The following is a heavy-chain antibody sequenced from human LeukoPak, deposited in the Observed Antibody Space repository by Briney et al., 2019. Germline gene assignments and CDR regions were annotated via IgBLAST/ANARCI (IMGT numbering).Heavy chain of an antibody. CDR1: GFTFSSYG. D-gene: IGHD3-3*01. Sequence: GGSLRLSCAASGFTFSSYGMHWVRQAPGKGLEWVAVIWYDGSNKYYADSVKGRFTISRDNSKNTLYLQMNSLRAEDTAVYYCASPLGVASYGMDVWGQGTTATVSS. CDR3: ASPLGVASYGMDV. CDR2: IWYDGSNK. J-gene: IGHJ6*02. V-gene: IGHV3-33*08.